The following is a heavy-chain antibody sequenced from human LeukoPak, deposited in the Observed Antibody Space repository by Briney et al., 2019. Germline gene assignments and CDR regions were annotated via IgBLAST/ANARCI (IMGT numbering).Heavy chain of an antibody. CDR1: GFTFTSYG. J-gene: IGHJ5*02. CDR2: ISYNGRDK. CDR3: ARERDHDWDWIDP. Sequence: GRSLRLSCATSGFTFTSYGMHWVRQAPGKGLEWLAVISYNGRDKYYADSVKGRFTISRDTLKNTLYLQMTSLRVEDTAMYYCARERDHDWDWIDPWGQGTLVTVSS. V-gene: IGHV3-30*19. D-gene: IGHD3-16*01.